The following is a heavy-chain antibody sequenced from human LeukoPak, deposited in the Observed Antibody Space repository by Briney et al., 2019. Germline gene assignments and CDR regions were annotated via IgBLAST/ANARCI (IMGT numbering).Heavy chain of an antibody. V-gene: IGHV4-39*01. CDR1: GGSISSSSYY. CDR2: IYYSGST. Sequence: PETLSLTCTVSGGSISSSSYYWGWIRQPPGKGLEWIGSIYYSGSTYYNPSLKSRVTISVDTSKNQFSLKLSPVTAADTAVYYCARHEDFYDSSGYNAFDIWGQGTMVTVSS. D-gene: IGHD3-22*01. J-gene: IGHJ3*02. CDR3: ARHEDFYDSSGYNAFDI.